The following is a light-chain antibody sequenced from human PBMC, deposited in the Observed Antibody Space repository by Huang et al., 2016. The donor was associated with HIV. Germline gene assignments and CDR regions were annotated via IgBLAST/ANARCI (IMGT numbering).Light chain of an antibody. CDR3: QQCGDSTWT. Sequence: EIVLTQSPGSLSLSPGDRATLSCRASQYVADAYVAWYQHIPGQSPRLLIYGASRRDPGIPDRFSGSGFSADFNLTISRLEPEDFAVYYCQQCGDSTWTFGQGTKVEVK. CDR2: GAS. J-gene: IGKJ1*01. V-gene: IGKV3-20*01. CDR1: QYVADAY.